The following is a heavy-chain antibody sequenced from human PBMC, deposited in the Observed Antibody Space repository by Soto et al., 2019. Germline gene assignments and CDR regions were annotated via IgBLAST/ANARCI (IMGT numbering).Heavy chain of an antibody. CDR3: ARDHRRGATPPFCMDV. CDR1: GGTFSSYA. D-gene: IGHD1-26*01. V-gene: IGHV1-69*01. Sequence: QVQLVQSGAEVKKPGSSVKVSCKASGGTFSSYAISWVRQAPGLGLEWMGGIIPIFGTANYAQKFQGRVTITADESTSTAYMELSSLRSEDTAVYYCARDHRRGATPPFCMDVWGQGTTVTVSS. J-gene: IGHJ6*02. CDR2: IIPIFGTA.